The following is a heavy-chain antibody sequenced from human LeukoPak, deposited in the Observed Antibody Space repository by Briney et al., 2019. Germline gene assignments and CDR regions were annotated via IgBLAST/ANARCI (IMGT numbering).Heavy chain of an antibody. J-gene: IGHJ4*02. CDR1: GFTVSTNY. CDR2: ISTGGTT. CDR3: ARVRSDSRGWYEFDY. Sequence: GSLRLSCAASGFTVSTNYMSWVRQVSGEGLEFVSLISTGGTTDYADSVKGRFTISSDNSKNTLYLQMNSLRAEDTAVYYCARVRSDSRGWYEFDYWGQGTLVTVSS. D-gene: IGHD6-19*01. V-gene: IGHV3-53*01.